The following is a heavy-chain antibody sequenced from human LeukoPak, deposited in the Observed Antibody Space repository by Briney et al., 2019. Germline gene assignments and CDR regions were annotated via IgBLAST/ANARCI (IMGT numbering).Heavy chain of an antibody. D-gene: IGHD3-10*01. CDR3: ARDVERGDHGSGNWFDP. Sequence: GGSLRLSCAASGFTFSSYGMHWVRQAPGKGLEWVAVIWYDGSNKYYADSVKGRFTISRDNSKNTLYLQMNSLRAEDTAVYYCARDVERGDHGSGNWFDPWGQGTLVTVSS. CDR2: IWYDGSNK. CDR1: GFTFSSYG. V-gene: IGHV3-33*01. J-gene: IGHJ5*02.